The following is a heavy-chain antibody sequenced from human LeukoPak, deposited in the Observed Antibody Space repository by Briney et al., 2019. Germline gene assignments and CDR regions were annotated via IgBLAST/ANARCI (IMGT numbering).Heavy chain of an antibody. Sequence: GGSLRLSCAASGFTFSSYGMHWVRQAPGKGLEWVAFIRYDGSNKYYADSVKGRFTISRDNSKNTLYLHVNSLRPEDTAMYYCARVKDPGGYYYYYYMDVWGKGTTVTVSS. CDR1: GFTFSSYG. V-gene: IGHV3-30*02. CDR3: ARVKDPGGYYYYYYMDV. J-gene: IGHJ6*03. CDR2: IRYDGSNK. D-gene: IGHD3-16*01.